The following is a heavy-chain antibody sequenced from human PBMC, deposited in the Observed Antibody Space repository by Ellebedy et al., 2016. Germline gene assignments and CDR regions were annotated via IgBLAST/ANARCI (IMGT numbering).Heavy chain of an antibody. Sequence: GGSLRLSCVASGFTFSSYWMSWVRQAPGKGLEWVANIKQDGSEKYYVDSVEGRFTISRDNAKNSLYLQMNSLRDEDTAVYYCARERQGATEHGLDVWGQGTTVTVSS. CDR1: GFTFSSYW. CDR3: ARERQGATEHGLDV. CDR2: IKQDGSEK. V-gene: IGHV3-7*01. D-gene: IGHD1-14*01. J-gene: IGHJ6*02.